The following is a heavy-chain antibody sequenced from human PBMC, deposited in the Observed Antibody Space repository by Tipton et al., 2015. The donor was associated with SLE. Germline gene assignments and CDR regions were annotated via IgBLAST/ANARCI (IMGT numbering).Heavy chain of an antibody. D-gene: IGHD3-3*01. CDR2: GYYIGST. J-gene: IGHJ5*02. CDR1: DDSISNYY. V-gene: IGHV4-59*01. CDR3: ARGGHYAWFGP. Sequence: LRLSCTVSDDSISNYYWSWIRQSPGKGLEWIGYGYYIGSTNYNPSLKSRLTISVDTSKNQFSLKLSSVTAADTAVYYCARGGHYAWFGPWGQGFLVTVSS.